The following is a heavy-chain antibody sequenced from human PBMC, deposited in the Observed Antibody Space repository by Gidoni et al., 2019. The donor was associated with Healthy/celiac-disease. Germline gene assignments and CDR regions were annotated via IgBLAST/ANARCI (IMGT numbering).Heavy chain of an antibody. CDR1: GFTFSSYS. D-gene: IGHD6-19*01. V-gene: IGHV3-21*01. Sequence: EVQLVESGGGLVKPGRSMRLSCAASGFTFSSYSMNWVRQAPGKGLEWVSSISSSSSYIYYADSVMGRFTISRDNAKNSLYLKMNSLRAEDTAVYYCARDSSGWYSDYWGQGTLVTVSS. CDR2: ISSSSSYI. CDR3: ARDSSGWYSDY. J-gene: IGHJ4*02.